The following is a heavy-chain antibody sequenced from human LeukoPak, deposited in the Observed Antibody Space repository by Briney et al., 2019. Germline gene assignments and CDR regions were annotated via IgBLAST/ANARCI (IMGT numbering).Heavy chain of an antibody. J-gene: IGHJ3*02. CDR3: ARVDIVVVPARNAFDI. CDR1: GGSISSYY. Sequence: SETLSLTCTVSGGSISSYYWSWIRQPAGKGLEWIGRIYISGSTNYNPSLKSRVTMSVDTSKNQFSLKLRSVTAADTAVYYCARVDIVVVPARNAFDIWGQGTMVTVSS. D-gene: IGHD2-2*03. V-gene: IGHV4-4*07. CDR2: IYISGST.